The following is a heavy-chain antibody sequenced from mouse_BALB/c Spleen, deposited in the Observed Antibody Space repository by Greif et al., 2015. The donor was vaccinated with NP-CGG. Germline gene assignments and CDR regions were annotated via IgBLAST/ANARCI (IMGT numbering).Heavy chain of an antibody. CDR3: AREGDGYNAMDY. D-gene: IGHD1-2*01. CDR1: GFTFSDYY. Sequence: EVMLVESGGGLVEPGGSLKLSCAASGFTFSDYYMYWVRQTPEKRLEWVATISDGGSDTYYPDSVKGRFTISRDNAKNNLYLQMSSLKSEDTAMYYCAREGDGYNAMDYWGQGTSVTVSS. J-gene: IGHJ4*01. V-gene: IGHV5-4*02. CDR2: ISDGGSDT.